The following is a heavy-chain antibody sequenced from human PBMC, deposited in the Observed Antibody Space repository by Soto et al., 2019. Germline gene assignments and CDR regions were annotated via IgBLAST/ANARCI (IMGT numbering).Heavy chain of an antibody. CDR1: GASVSTYF. CDR3: ARGWYASNWDYYYGMDV. D-gene: IGHD6-13*01. Sequence: PXATLSLTCTVSGASVSTYFDSWIRQPPGKGLEWIGNIYYSGSTNYNPSLKSRVTISVDMSKNQFSLKLSSVTAADTAVYYCARGWYASNWDYYYGMDVWGQGTTVTVSS. CDR2: IYYSGST. J-gene: IGHJ6*02. V-gene: IGHV4-59*02.